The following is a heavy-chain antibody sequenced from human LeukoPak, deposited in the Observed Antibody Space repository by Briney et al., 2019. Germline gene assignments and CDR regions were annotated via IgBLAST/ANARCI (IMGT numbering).Heavy chain of an antibody. D-gene: IGHD6-6*01. J-gene: IGHJ4*02. CDR3: ARAGDLVYYFDY. CDR1: GYTFTGYY. CDR2: INPNSGGT. V-gene: IGHV1-2*02. Sequence: ASVKVSCKASGYTFTGYYMHWVRQAPGQGLEWMGWINPNSGGTNYAQKLQGRVTMTRDTSISTAYMELSRLGSDDTAVYYCARAGDLVYYFDYWGQGTLVTVSS.